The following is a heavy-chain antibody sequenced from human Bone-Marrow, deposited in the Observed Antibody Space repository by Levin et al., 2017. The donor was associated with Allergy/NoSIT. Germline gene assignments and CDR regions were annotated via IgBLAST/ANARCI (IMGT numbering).Heavy chain of an antibody. Sequence: GESLKISCAASGFTFSSYGMHWVRQAPGKGLEWVAVISYDGSNKYYADSVKGRFTISRDNSKNTLYLQMNSLRAEDTAVYYCAKDLRSSSSSGPFDYWGQGTLVTVSS. CDR1: GFTFSSYG. J-gene: IGHJ4*02. CDR3: AKDLRSSSSSGPFDY. D-gene: IGHD6-6*01. V-gene: IGHV3-30*18. CDR2: ISYDGSNK.